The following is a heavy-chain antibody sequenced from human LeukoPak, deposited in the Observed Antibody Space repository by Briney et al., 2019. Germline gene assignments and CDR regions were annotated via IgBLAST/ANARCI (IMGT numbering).Heavy chain of an antibody. CDR1: GFTVSRNY. CDR3: ARGITMMIVAPGY. Sequence: GGSLRLSCAASGFTVSRNYMTWVRQAPGKGLEWVSVIYSNNSTYYADSVKGRFTISRDSSKNTLYLQMNSLRVEDTAIYCCARGITMMIVAPGYWGQGTLVTVSS. CDR2: IYSNNST. V-gene: IGHV3-53*01. J-gene: IGHJ4*02. D-gene: IGHD3-22*01.